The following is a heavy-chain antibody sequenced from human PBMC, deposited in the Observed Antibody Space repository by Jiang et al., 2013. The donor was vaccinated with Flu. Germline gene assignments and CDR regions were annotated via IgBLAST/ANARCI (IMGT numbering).Heavy chain of an antibody. CDR2: INTNTGTP. D-gene: IGHD3-3*01. CDR1: GYTFTTYT. V-gene: IGHV7-4-1*02. J-gene: IGHJ4*02. CDR3: ARGPVIRFLELVIGTP. Sequence: QSGSELKKPGASVKVSCKASGYTFTTYTVNWVRQAPGQGLEWMGSINTNTGTPAYAQDFTGRFVFSLDTSVSTAYLQISSLKADDTAVYYCARGPVIRFLELVIGTPWGQGTLV.